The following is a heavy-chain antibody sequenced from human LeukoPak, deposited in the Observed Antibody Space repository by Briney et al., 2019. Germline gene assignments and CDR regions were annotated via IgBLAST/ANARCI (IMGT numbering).Heavy chain of an antibody. CDR1: GGSVSSGSYY. Sequence: SETLSLTYTVSGGSVSSGSYYWSWIRQPPGTGLEWIGYISYRGNTNYNPSLKRRVTISLDTSKNQFSLRLSSVTAADTAVYYCATLYCSRTSCYVDYWGQGTLATVSS. J-gene: IGHJ4*02. CDR3: ATLYCSRTSCYVDY. D-gene: IGHD2-2*01. CDR2: ISYRGNT. V-gene: IGHV4-61*01.